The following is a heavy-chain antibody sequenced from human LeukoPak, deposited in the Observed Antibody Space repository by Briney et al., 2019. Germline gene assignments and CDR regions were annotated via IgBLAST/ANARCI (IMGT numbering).Heavy chain of an antibody. Sequence: SETLSLTCTVSGGSISSGGYYWSWIRQPPGKGLGWIGYIYHSGSTYYNPSLKSRVTISVDRSKNQFSLKLSSVTAADTAVYYCARDRGSGTYDYWGQGTLVTVSS. CDR1: GGSISSGGYY. CDR2: IYHSGST. D-gene: IGHD1-1*01. V-gene: IGHV4-30-2*01. CDR3: ARDRGSGTYDY. J-gene: IGHJ4*02.